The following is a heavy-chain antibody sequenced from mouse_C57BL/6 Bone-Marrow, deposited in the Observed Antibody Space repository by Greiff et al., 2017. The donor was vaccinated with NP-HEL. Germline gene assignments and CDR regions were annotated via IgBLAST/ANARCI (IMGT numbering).Heavy chain of an antibody. CDR2: IDPSDSDT. V-gene: IGHV1-52*01. Sequence: QVQLQQPGAELVRPGSSVKLSCKASGYTFTSYWMHWVKQRPIQGLEWIGNIDPSDSDTHYNQKFKDKATLTVDKSSSTAYMQLSSLTSEDSAVYYCARSPYYGRRYYFDYWGQGTTLTVSS. D-gene: IGHD1-1*01. J-gene: IGHJ2*01. CDR1: GYTFTSYW. CDR3: ARSPYYGRRYYFDY.